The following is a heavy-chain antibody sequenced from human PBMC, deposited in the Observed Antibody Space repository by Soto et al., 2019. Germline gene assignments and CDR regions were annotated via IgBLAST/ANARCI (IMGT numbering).Heavy chain of an antibody. D-gene: IGHD2-2*03. CDR3: ASDLDIVDSYMDV. CDR2: FNPEDGET. V-gene: IGHV1-24*01. J-gene: IGHJ6*03. CDR1: GYTLTELS. Sequence: ASVKVSCKVSGYTLTELSMHWVRQAPGKGLEWMGGFNPEDGETIYAQKFQGRVTMTRDTSAGTAYMELSSLRSEDTAVYYCASDLDIVDSYMDVWGKGTTVTVSS.